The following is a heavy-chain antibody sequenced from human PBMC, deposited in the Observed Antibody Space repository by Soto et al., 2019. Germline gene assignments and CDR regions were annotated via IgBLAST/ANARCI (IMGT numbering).Heavy chain of an antibody. Sequence: QVQLVQSGAEVKKPGSSVKVSCKASGGTFSSYAISWVRQAPGQGLEWMGGIIPIFGTANYAQKFQGRVTITADESTSIAYMELSSLRSEDTAVYYCARDGVSGGSGIFYFFDYWGQGTLVTVSS. CDR1: GGTFSSYA. CDR2: IIPIFGTA. J-gene: IGHJ4*02. V-gene: IGHV1-69*01. CDR3: ARDGVSGGSGIFYFFDY. D-gene: IGHD3-10*01.